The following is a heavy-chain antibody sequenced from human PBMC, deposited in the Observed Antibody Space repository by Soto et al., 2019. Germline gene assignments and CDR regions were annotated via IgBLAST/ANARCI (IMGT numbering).Heavy chain of an antibody. CDR3: ATGVAFPYYFDY. CDR1: GGSISSGGYY. Sequence: SETLSLTCTVSGGSISSGGYYWSWIRQLPGKGLEWIGYIYYSGSTYYNPSLKSRVTISVDTSKNQFSLKLSSVTAADTAVYYCATGVAFPYYFDYWGQGTLVTVSS. J-gene: IGHJ4*02. D-gene: IGHD3-3*01. CDR2: IYYSGST. V-gene: IGHV4-31*03.